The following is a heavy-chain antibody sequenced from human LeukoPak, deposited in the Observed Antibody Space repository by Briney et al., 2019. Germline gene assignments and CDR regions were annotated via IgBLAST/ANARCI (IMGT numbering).Heavy chain of an antibody. V-gene: IGHV1-2*02. D-gene: IGHD6-13*01. CDR3: ARIRKSNSWYDAFDI. J-gene: IGHJ3*02. Sequence: ASVRVSCKASGYTFTAYFIHWVRQAPGQGLEWMGWINPNSGATTFAQKFQGRVTMTRDTSTSTAYMDLSRLKSDDTAVYYCARIRKSNSWYDAFDIWGQGTMVTVSS. CDR2: INPNSGAT. CDR1: GYTFTAYF.